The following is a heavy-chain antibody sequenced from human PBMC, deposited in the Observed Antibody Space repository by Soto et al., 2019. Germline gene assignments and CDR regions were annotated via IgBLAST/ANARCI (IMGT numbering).Heavy chain of an antibody. CDR1: GYTFTSYD. V-gene: IGHV1-8*01. Sequence: QVQLVQSGAEVKKPGASVKVSCKASGYTFTSYDINWVRQATGQGLEWMGWMNPNSGNTGYAQKFQGRVTMTRNTSISTAYMELSSLRSEDTAVYYCARYTPTSVTSSYFCDYWGQGTLVTVSS. D-gene: IGHD4-17*01. CDR3: ARYTPTSVTSSYFCDY. J-gene: IGHJ4*02. CDR2: MNPNSGNT.